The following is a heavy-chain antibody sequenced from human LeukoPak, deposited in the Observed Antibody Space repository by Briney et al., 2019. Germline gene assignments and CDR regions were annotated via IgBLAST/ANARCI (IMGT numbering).Heavy chain of an antibody. CDR3: ARDRGTTVTTYWFDH. CDR1: GYTFTGYY. D-gene: IGHD4-17*01. J-gene: IGHJ5*02. Sequence: ASVKVSCKASGYTFTGYYMHWVRQAPGQGLEWMGWINPNSGGTNYAQKFQGRVTMTRDTSISTAYMELSRLRSDDTAVYYCARDRGTTVTTYWFDHWGQGTLVTVSS. CDR2: INPNSGGT. V-gene: IGHV1-2*02.